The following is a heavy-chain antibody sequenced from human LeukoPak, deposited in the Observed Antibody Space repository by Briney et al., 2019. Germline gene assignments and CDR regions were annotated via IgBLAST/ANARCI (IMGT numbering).Heavy chain of an antibody. J-gene: IGHJ4*02. D-gene: IGHD6-19*01. CDR3: ARVLTDTGGWYHFDS. CDR1: GYTFTSYH. Sequence: ASVKVSCKASGYTFTSYHMHWVRPAPGHGLEWMGRIDPRGGSTTYAQKFQGRVSMTSDTSTSTVYLEVDSLRSEDTAMYYCARVLTDTGGWYHFDSWGQGTLVTVSS. CDR2: IDPRGGST. V-gene: IGHV1-46*01.